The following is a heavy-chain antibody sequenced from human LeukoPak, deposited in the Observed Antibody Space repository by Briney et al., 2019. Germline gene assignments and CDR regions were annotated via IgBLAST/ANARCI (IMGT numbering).Heavy chain of an antibody. CDR3: ARGPHYYDTSGDFYVDY. CDR2: ISNDGSQK. D-gene: IGHD3-22*01. J-gene: IGHJ4*02. V-gene: IGHV3-30*04. CDR1: EFKFSSY. Sequence: PGGSLRLSCATSEFKFSSYMHWIRQAPGKGLEWVSLISNDGSQKFYAESVKGRFTISRDNSKKTVYLQVNSLRTEDTALYYCARGPHYYDTSGDFYVDYWGQGTPVIASS.